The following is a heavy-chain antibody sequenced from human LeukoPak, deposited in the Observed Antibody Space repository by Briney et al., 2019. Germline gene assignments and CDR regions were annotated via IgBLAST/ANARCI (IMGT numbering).Heavy chain of an antibody. V-gene: IGHV1-2*02. Sequence: ASVNVPCNASGYTFTGYFIHWVRQAPGQGLEWMGWINPKSGGTNYAQKFQGRVTMTRDTSISTAYMELSGLRSEDTAVYYCARDGPMPYDYWGQGTLVTVSS. J-gene: IGHJ4*02. D-gene: IGHD2-2*01. CDR1: GYTFTGYF. CDR3: ARDGPMPYDY. CDR2: INPKSGGT.